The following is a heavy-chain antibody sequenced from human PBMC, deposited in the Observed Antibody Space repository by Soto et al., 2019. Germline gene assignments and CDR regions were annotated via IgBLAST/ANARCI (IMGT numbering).Heavy chain of an antibody. Sequence: LRLSCAASGFIFSDYYMSWIRQAPGKGLEWVSYIGSSNSYTNYADSVKGRFTISRDNAKNSLYLQMNSLRAEDTAVYYCGYCSGGRCYRVDYWGQGTLVTVSS. J-gene: IGHJ4*02. V-gene: IGHV3-11*06. CDR2: IGSSNSYT. CDR1: GFIFSDYY. D-gene: IGHD2-15*01. CDR3: GYCSGGRCYRVDY.